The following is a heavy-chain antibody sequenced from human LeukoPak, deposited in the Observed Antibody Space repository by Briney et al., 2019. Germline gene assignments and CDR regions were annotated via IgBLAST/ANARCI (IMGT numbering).Heavy chain of an antibody. Sequence: GGSLRLSCAASGFTFSDYYMSWIRQAPGKGLEWVSYISSSDSTIYYADSVKGRFTISRDNAKNSLYLQMNSLRAEDTAIYYCARGLPATLLDYWGQGTLGTVSS. D-gene: IGHD2-2*01. CDR1: GFTFSDYY. J-gene: IGHJ4*02. CDR3: ARGLPATLLDY. CDR2: ISSSDSTI. V-gene: IGHV3-11*01.